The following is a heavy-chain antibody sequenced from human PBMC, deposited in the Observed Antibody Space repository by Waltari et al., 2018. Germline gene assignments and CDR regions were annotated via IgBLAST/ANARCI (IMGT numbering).Heavy chain of an antibody. Sequence: QVQLVESGGGVVQPGRSLRLSCAASGFTCSSYGMHWVRQAPGKGLEWVAVISYDGSNKYYADSVKGRFTISRDNSKNTLYLQMNSLRPDDTAVYYCAKDRGYYYDSSTDYWGQGTLVTVSS. V-gene: IGHV3-30*18. J-gene: IGHJ4*02. CDR3: AKDRGYYYDSSTDY. CDR2: ISYDGSNK. CDR1: GFTCSSYG. D-gene: IGHD3-22*01.